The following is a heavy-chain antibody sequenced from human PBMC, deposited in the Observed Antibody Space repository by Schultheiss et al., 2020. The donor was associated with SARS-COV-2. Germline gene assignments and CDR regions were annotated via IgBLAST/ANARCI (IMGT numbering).Heavy chain of an antibody. V-gene: IGHV4-34*01. D-gene: IGHD2-2*01. J-gene: IGHJ6*03. CDR1: GGSFSGYY. CDR3: AIPPVGVVVPGYYYYYYMDV. CDR2: INHSGST. Sequence: SETLSLTCAVYGGSFSGYYWSWIRQPPGKGLEWIGEINHSGSTNYNPSLKSRVTISVDTSKNQFSLKLSSVTAADTAVYYCAIPPVGVVVPGYYYYYYMDVWGKGTTVTVSS.